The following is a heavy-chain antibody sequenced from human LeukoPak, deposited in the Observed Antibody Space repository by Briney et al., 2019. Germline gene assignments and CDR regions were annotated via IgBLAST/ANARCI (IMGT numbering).Heavy chain of an antibody. D-gene: IGHD3-16*01. CDR1: GFTFDDYG. V-gene: IGHV3-20*04. CDR3: ARDLGESWLAPGDY. Sequence: RPGGSLRLSCAASGFTFDDYGMSWVRQAPGKGLEWVSGINWNGGSTGYADSVKGRFTISRDNAKNSLYLQMNSLRAEDTALYYCARDLGESWLAPGDYWGHGTLVTVSS. CDR2: INWNGGST. J-gene: IGHJ4*01.